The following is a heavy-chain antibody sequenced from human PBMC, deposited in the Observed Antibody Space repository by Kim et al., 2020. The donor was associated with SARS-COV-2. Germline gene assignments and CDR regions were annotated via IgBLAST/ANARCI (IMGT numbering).Heavy chain of an antibody. Sequence: GGSLRLSCVASGFTFSDYYMSWIRQAPGKGLEWVSYISSSSSYTNYADSVKGRFTISRHNAKNSLYLQMNSLRAEDTAVYYCARVRGYCSSTSCYSLGGMDVWGQGTTVTVSS. V-gene: IGHV3-11*06. J-gene: IGHJ6*02. D-gene: IGHD2-2*02. CDR3: ARVRGYCSSTSCYSLGGMDV. CDR2: ISSSSSYT. CDR1: GFTFSDYY.